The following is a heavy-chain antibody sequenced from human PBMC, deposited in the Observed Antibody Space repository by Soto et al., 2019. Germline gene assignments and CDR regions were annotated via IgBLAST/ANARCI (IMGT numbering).Heavy chain of an antibody. CDR2: ISSSSSTI. D-gene: IGHD3-3*01. Sequence: RLSYTASGCTVRSYSMTWVRQATGKGLEWVSYISSSSSTIYYADCVKGRFTISRDNAKNSLYLQVNSLRAEDTAVYYCARDQGFLEWLTPMEVWGKGTTVTLSS. J-gene: IGHJ6*04. CDR3: ARDQGFLEWLTPMEV. CDR1: GCTVRSYS. V-gene: IGHV3-48*01.